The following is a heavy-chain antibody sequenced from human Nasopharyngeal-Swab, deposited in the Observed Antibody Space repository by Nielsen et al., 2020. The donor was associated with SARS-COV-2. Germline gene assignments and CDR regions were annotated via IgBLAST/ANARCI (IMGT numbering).Heavy chain of an antibody. CDR2: ISDSGDKT. Sequence: GESLKISCAASGFTFSSYAMGWVRQAPGKGLEWVSAISDSGDKTFYAESVTRRFTISRDNSKNTLYLQMNSLRAEDTAIYYCERKEEKKGGEGEDGGQG. J-gene: IGHJ4*02. CDR1: GFTFSSYA. V-gene: IGHV3-23*01. CDR3: ERKEEKKGGEGED. D-gene: IGHD3-10*01.